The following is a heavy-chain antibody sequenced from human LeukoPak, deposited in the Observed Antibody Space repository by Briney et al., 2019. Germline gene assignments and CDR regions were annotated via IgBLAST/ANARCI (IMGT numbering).Heavy chain of an antibody. J-gene: IGHJ4*02. CDR2: VYHSGST. D-gene: IGHD1-26*01. CDR3: ARDRQELFDY. V-gene: IGHV4-38-2*02. CDR1: GYSISSGYY. Sequence: SETLSLTCGVSGYSISSGYYWGWIRQPPGKGLEWIGSVYHSGSTYYNPSLKSRVNMSVDTSKNQFSLKLSSVTAADTAVYYCARDRQELFDYWGQGTLVTVSS.